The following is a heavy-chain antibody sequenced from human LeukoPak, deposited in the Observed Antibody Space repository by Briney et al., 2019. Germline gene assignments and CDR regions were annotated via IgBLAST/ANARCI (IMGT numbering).Heavy chain of an antibody. Sequence: PGGSLRLSCAASGFTFTSYSMNWVRQAPGKGLEWVSYISSSSRTIYYADSVKGRFTISRDSAKNSLYLEVNSLRDEDTAVYYCARGYYGDYTFDYWGQGTLVTVSS. CDR2: ISSSSRTI. D-gene: IGHD4-17*01. CDR1: GFTFTSYS. J-gene: IGHJ4*02. V-gene: IGHV3-48*02. CDR3: ARGYYGDYTFDY.